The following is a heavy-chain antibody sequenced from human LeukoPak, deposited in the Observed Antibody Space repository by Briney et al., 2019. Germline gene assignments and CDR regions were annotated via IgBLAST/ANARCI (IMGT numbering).Heavy chain of an antibody. Sequence: SVKVSCKASGFTFTSSAVQWVRQARGQRLEWIGWIVVGSGNTNYAQKFQERVTITRDMSTSTAYMELSSLRSGDTAVYYCAARGGYDQYYFDYWGQGTLVTVSS. D-gene: IGHD5-12*01. J-gene: IGHJ4*02. CDR1: GFTFTSSA. CDR3: AARGGYDQYYFDY. V-gene: IGHV1-58*01. CDR2: IVVGSGNT.